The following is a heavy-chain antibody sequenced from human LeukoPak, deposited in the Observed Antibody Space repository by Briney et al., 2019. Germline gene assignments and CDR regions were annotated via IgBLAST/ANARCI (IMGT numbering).Heavy chain of an antibody. J-gene: IGHJ4*02. CDR3: ARGFGTMILVIDC. Sequence: GGSLRLSCAASGFTISKMNWVRQAPGKGLEWVSYISSSGNTRYYADSVKGRFTISRDNAKNSLYLQLNSLKTEDTALYYCARGFGTMILVIDCWGQGTLVTVSS. V-gene: IGHV3-48*01. D-gene: IGHD3-22*01. CDR2: ISSSGNTR. CDR1: GFTISK.